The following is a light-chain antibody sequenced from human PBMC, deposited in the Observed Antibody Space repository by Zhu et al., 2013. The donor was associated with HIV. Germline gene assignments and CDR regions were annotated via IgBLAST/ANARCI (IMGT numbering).Light chain of an antibody. CDR1: ALPKQY. V-gene: IGLV3-25*02. J-gene: IGLJ2*01. Sequence: SYELTQPPSVSVSPGQTARITCSGDALPKQYAYWYQQKPGQAPVLVIYKDSERHSGIPERFSGSSSGTTVTLTISGVQAEDEADYYCQSADSSGNVVFGGGTKLTVL. CDR3: QSADSSGNVV. CDR2: KDS.